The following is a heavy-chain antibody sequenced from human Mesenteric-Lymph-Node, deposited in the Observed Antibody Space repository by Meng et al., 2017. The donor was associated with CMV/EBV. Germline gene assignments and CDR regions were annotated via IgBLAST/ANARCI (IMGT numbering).Heavy chain of an antibody. CDR3: ARDGDYSTSWFDY. CDR2: ISSSSGTI. J-gene: IGHJ4*02. D-gene: IGHD6-13*01. V-gene: IGHV3-11*01. Sequence: ASGFSIRDYYLSWIRQSPGKGLEWLSYISSSSGTIYYADSVRGRFSISRDNAKNSLYLQMNSLRAEDTAIYYCARDGDYSTSWFDYWGQGTLVTVSS. CDR1: GFSIRDYY.